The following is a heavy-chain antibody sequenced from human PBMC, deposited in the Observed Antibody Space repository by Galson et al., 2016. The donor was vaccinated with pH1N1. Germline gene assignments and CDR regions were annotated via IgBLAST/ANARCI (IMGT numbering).Heavy chain of an antibody. CDR3: ARAPVAAAGDWFDT. CDR2: TYYRSEWYH. CDR1: GDSVSSNSVA. Sequence: CAISGDSVSSNSVAWNWIRQSPSRGLEWLGRTYYRSEWYHDYAVSVRSRITINPDTSKNHLSLRLTSVTPEDTAVYYCARAPVAAAGDWFDTWGQGTQVTVSS. D-gene: IGHD6-13*01. J-gene: IGHJ5*02. V-gene: IGHV6-1*01.